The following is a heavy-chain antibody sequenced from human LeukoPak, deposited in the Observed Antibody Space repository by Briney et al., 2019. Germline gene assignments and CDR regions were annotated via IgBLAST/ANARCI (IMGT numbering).Heavy chain of an antibody. V-gene: IGHV3-23*01. CDR1: GFTFSSYA. Sequence: GGSLRLSCAACGFTFSSYAMSWVRQAPGKGLEWVSAISGSGGSTYYADSVKGRFTISRDNSKNTPYLQMNSLRAEDTAVYYCAKDRVVVGNWFDPWGQGTLVTVSS. CDR3: AKDRVVVGNWFDP. D-gene: IGHD2-2*01. CDR2: ISGSGGST. J-gene: IGHJ5*02.